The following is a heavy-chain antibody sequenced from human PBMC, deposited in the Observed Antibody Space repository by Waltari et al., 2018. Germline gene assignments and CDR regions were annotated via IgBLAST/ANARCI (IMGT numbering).Heavy chain of an antibody. Sequence: QVQLVQSGAEVKKPGSSVKVSCKASGGTFSSYAISWVRQAPGQGLEWMGGIIPIFGTANYAQKFQGRVTITTDESTSTAYMELSSLRSEDTAVYYCARGRDIVVVVAAANDAFDIWGQGTMVTVSS. V-gene: IGHV1-69*05. CDR1: GGTFSSYA. CDR3: ARGRDIVVVVAAANDAFDI. CDR2: IIPIFGTA. J-gene: IGHJ3*02. D-gene: IGHD2-15*01.